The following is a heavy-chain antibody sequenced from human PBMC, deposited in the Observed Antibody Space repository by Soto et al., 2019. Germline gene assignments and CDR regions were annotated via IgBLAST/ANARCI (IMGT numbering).Heavy chain of an antibody. V-gene: IGHV3-23*01. CDR3: AKAAYMVTTQMDY. CDR2: IIGTGAMT. D-gene: IGHD2-21*02. Sequence: EVHLLESGGGLGQPGGSLRLSCAASGFSFSNYAMSWVRQVPGRGLEWVSGIIGTGAMTYYADSVRGRFTISRDNSKSTLYLQMNSLRVEDTAVYFCAKAAYMVTTQMDYWGQGTVVTVSS. J-gene: IGHJ4*02. CDR1: GFSFSNYA.